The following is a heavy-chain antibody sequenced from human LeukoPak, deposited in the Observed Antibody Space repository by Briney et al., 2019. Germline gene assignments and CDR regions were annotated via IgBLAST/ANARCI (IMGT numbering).Heavy chain of an antibody. Sequence: SETLSLTCTVSGGSISSGGYYWSWIRQPPGKGLEWIGEINHSGSTNYNPSLKSRVTISVDTSKNQFTLKLSSVTAADTAVYYCARSGDYVFDYWGQGTLVTVSS. J-gene: IGHJ4*02. V-gene: IGHV4-39*06. CDR2: INHSGST. D-gene: IGHD4-17*01. CDR1: GGSISSGGYY. CDR3: ARSGDYVFDY.